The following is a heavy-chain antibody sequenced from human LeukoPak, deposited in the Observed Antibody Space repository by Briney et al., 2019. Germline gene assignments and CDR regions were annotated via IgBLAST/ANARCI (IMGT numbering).Heavy chain of an antibody. D-gene: IGHD6-13*01. Sequence: SETLSLTCTVSGGSISSYYWSWIRQPPGKGLEWVGYIYYSGSTNYNPSLKSRVTISVDTSKNQFSLKLSSVTAADTAVYYCATQAGYSSSCYLTSPTDPYYFDYWGQGTLVTVSS. CDR3: ATQAGYSSSCYLTSPTDPYYFDY. CDR1: GGSISSYY. V-gene: IGHV4-59*01. CDR2: IYYSGST. J-gene: IGHJ4*02.